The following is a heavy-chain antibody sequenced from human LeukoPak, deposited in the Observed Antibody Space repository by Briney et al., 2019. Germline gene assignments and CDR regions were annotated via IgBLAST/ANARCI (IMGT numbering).Heavy chain of an antibody. CDR2: INPNSGGT. V-gene: IGHV1-2*04. J-gene: IGHJ4*02. Sequence: ASVKVSCKASGYTFTGYYMHWVRQAPGQGLEWMGWINPNSGGTNYAQKFQGWVTMTRDTSISTAYTELSRLRSDDTAVYYCARDRLGGITGTTTDFDYWGQGTLVTVSS. CDR1: GYTFTGYY. D-gene: IGHD1-20*01. CDR3: ARDRLGGITGTTTDFDY.